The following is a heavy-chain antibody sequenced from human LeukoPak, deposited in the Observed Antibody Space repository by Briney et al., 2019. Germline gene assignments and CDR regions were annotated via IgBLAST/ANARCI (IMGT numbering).Heavy chain of an antibody. CDR1: GYTFTSYY. CDR2: INPSGGST. CDR3: AREMATIVKDYYYYGMDV. Sequence: ASVNVSCKASGYTFTSYYMHWVRQAPGQGLEWMGIINPSGGSTSYAQKFQGRVTMTRDTSTSTVYMELSSLRSEDTAVYYCAREMATIVKDYYYYGMDVWGQGTTVTVSS. D-gene: IGHD5-24*01. J-gene: IGHJ6*02. V-gene: IGHV1-46*01.